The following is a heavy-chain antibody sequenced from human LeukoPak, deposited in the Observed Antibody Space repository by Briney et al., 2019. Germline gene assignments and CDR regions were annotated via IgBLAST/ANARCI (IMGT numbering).Heavy chain of an antibody. CDR3: AKRIAAAGTDVGVGFDY. CDR2: IYSGGSS. J-gene: IGHJ4*02. Sequence: GGSLRLSCAASGFSVGSNYMSWVRQAPGKGLEWVSIIYSGGSSYYADSVKGRFTISRDNSKNTLYLQMNSLRAEDTAVYYCAKRIAAAGTDVGVGFDYWGQGTLVTVSS. D-gene: IGHD6-13*01. V-gene: IGHV3-53*01. CDR1: GFSVGSNY.